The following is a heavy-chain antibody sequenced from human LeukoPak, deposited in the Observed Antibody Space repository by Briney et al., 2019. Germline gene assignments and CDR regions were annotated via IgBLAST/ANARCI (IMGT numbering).Heavy chain of an antibody. CDR2: IWFDGSAK. D-gene: IGHD3-10*01. CDR1: GFTFSNYG. Sequence: GGSLRLSCAASGFTFSNYGIHWVRPAPGKGLEWVTVIWFDGSAKYSADSVEGRFTISRDNSENKVYLKMNGLRVEDTAVYYCARDNYGFDCWGQGTLVTVSS. CDR3: ARDNYGFDC. V-gene: IGHV3-33*01. J-gene: IGHJ4*02.